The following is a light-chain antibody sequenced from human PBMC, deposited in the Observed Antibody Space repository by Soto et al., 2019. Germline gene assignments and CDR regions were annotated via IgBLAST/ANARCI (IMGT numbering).Light chain of an antibody. Sequence: QSVLSQPASVSGSPGQSITISCTGTSSDVGGFEYVSWYQHQPGKAPKLLIYDVTKRPSGVSNRFSGSKSGNTASLTISGIQAEDEGDYYCGSITRSSTSVFGTGTKLTVL. CDR2: DVT. V-gene: IGLV2-14*01. J-gene: IGLJ1*01. CDR3: GSITRSSTSV. CDR1: SSDVGGFEY.